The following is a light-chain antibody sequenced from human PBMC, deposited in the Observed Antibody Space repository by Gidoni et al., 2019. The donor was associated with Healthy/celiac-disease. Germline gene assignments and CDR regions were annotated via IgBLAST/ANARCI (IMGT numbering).Light chain of an antibody. J-gene: IGKJ1*01. CDR3: MQALQTRT. CDR1: QSLLHSIGYNY. CDR2: LGS. Sequence: DIVMTQPLLFLPVTPGEPAPIPCRSSQSLLHSIGYNYLDWYLQKPGQSPQLLIYLGSNRASGVPDRFSGSGSGTDFTLKISRVEAEDVGVYYCMQALQTRTFGQGTKVEIK. V-gene: IGKV2-28*01.